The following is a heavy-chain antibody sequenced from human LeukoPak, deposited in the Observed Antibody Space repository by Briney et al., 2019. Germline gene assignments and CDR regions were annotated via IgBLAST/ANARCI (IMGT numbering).Heavy chain of an antibody. Sequence: SETLSLTCTASGGSISSYYWSWIRRPPGKGLEWIGYIYYSGSTNYNPSLKSRVTISVDTSKNQFSLKLSSVTAADTAVYYCARGAQYSSGRYTAHYYYYMDVWGKGTTVTVSS. J-gene: IGHJ6*03. V-gene: IGHV4-59*01. CDR3: ARGAQYSSGRYTAHYYYYMDV. CDR1: GGSISSYY. CDR2: IYYSGST. D-gene: IGHD6-19*01.